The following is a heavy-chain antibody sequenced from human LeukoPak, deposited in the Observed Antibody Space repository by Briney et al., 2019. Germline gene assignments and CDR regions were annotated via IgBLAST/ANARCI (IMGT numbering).Heavy chain of an antibody. V-gene: IGHV2-5*01. D-gene: IGHD6-13*01. Sequence: SGPTLVKPTQTLTLTCTFSGFSLSTSGVGVGWIRQPPGKALEWLALIYWNDDKRYSPSLKSRLTITKDTSKNQVVLTMTNMDPMDTATYYCAHTIAAMGAFDIWGQGTMVTVSS. CDR2: IYWNDDK. J-gene: IGHJ3*02. CDR3: AHTIAAMGAFDI. CDR1: GFSLSTSGVG.